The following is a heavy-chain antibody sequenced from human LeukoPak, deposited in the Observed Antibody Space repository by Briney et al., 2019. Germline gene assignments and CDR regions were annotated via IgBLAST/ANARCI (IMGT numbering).Heavy chain of an antibody. J-gene: IGHJ4*02. CDR2: IHSDGTT. V-gene: IGHV3-53*01. Sequence: GGSLRLSCAASGFTVSSNYMSWVRQAPGKGLEWVSVIHSDGTTHYADSVKGRFTISRDNFKNTLYLQMNSLRVEDTAMYYCARETGYSTSWYAYYFDYWGQGTLVTVAS. CDR1: GFTVSSNY. CDR3: ARETGYSTSWYAYYFDY. D-gene: IGHD6-13*01.